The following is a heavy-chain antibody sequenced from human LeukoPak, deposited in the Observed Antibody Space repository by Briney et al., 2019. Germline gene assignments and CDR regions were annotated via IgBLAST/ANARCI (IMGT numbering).Heavy chain of an antibody. J-gene: IGHJ4*02. V-gene: IGHV4-39*07. Sequence: KPSETLSLTCSVSGDSIRSSSYYWGWIRQPPGKGLEWIGSIYYSGNTYYNPSLKSRVTISVDTSKKQFSLKLSSVTAADTAVYYCARRYDFWSGYPPPLDYWGQGTLVTVSS. CDR1: GDSIRSSSYY. CDR2: IYYSGNT. D-gene: IGHD3-3*01. CDR3: ARRYDFWSGYPPPLDY.